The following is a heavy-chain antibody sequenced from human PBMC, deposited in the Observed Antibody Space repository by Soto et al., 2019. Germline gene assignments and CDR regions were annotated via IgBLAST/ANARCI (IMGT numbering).Heavy chain of an antibody. V-gene: IGHV5-10-1*01. CDR1: GYSFTSYW. J-gene: IGHJ6*02. Sequence: GESLKISCKGSGYSFTSYWISRVRQMPGKGLEWMGRIDPSDSYTNYSPSFQGHVTISADKSISTAYLQWSSLKASDTAMYYCERIVLVKAAHDYYGMDVWCQGITVSVS. CDR3: ERIVLVKAAHDYYGMDV. D-gene: IGHD2-2*01. CDR2: IDPSDSYT.